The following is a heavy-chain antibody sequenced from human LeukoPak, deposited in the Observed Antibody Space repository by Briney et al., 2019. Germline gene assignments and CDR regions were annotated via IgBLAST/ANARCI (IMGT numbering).Heavy chain of an antibody. Sequence: GTSVTVSCKASGFTFTSSAVQWVRQARGQRLEWIGWIVVGSGNTNYAQKFQERVTITRDMSTSTAYVELSSLRSEDTAVYYCAADGGRIVGASNFDYWGQGTLVTVSS. D-gene: IGHD1-26*01. CDR1: GFTFTSSA. J-gene: IGHJ4*02. V-gene: IGHV1-58*01. CDR2: IVVGSGNT. CDR3: AADGGRIVGASNFDY.